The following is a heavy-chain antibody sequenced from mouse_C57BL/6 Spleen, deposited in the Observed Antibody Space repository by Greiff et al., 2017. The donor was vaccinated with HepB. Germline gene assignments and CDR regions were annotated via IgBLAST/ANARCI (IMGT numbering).Heavy chain of an antibody. CDR2: IYPGDGDT. Sequence: VQLQQSGAELVKPGATVKISCKASGYAFSSYWMNWVKQRPGKGLAWIGQIYPGDGDTNYNGKFKGKATLPADKSSSTAYMQLSSLTSEYSAVYFCAFYYYGSSFFDYWGQGTTLTVSS. CDR1: GYAFSSYW. D-gene: IGHD1-1*01. V-gene: IGHV1-80*01. CDR3: AFYYYGSSFFDY. J-gene: IGHJ2*01.